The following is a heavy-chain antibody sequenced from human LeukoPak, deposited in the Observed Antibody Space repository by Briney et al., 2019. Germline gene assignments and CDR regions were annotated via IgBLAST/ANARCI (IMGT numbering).Heavy chain of an antibody. Sequence: GESLKISCKGSGYSFTSYWIGWVRQMPGKGLEWMGIIYPGDSDTRYSPPFQGQVTISADKSISTAYLQWSSLKASDTAMYYCARSDGYYDILTGYLSYYYYGMDVWGQGTTVTVSS. CDR1: GYSFTSYW. CDR2: IYPGDSDT. J-gene: IGHJ6*02. V-gene: IGHV5-51*01. CDR3: ARSDGYYDILTGYLSYYYYGMDV. D-gene: IGHD3-9*01.